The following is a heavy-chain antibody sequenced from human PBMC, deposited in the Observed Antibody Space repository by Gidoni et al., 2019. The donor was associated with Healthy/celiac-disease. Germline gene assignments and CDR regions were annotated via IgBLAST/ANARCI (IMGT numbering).Heavy chain of an antibody. Sequence: EVQLVGYGGGLVKPGGSLRLSCAAYGITFSNAWMSWVRQAPGKGLEWVGRIKSNTDGGTTDYAAPVKGRFTISRDDSKNTLYLQMNSLKTEDTAAYYCTTDGAVAARGYFDYWGQGTLVTVSS. CDR2: IKSNTDGGTT. D-gene: IGHD6-19*01. V-gene: IGHV3-15*01. CDR1: GITFSNAW. CDR3: TTDGAVAARGYFDY. J-gene: IGHJ4*01.